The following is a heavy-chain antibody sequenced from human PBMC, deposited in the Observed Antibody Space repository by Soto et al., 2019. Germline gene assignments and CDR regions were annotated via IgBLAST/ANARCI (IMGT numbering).Heavy chain of an antibody. D-gene: IGHD3-16*02. CDR2: IWYYGSYK. V-gene: IGHV3-33*01. Sequence: QVQLAESGGGVFQPGRSLRLSCAASGFSFTNHGMHWVLQAPGKGLEWVAVIWYYGSYKYYADSVKCRFNISRDNSKIKLDLQMNSLRAADTALYYCARQHIVSYYFDSWGQGTLVTVSS. CDR3: ARQHIVSYYFDS. CDR1: GFSFTNHG. J-gene: IGHJ4*02.